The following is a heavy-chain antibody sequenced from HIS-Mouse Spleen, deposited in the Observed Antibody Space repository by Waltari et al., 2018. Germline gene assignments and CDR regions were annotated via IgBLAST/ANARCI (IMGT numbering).Heavy chain of an antibody. D-gene: IGHD1-26*01. CDR1: GFTFSSYG. CDR3: AKEGLIVGATSWFDP. V-gene: IGHV3-30*18. Sequence: QVQLVESGGGVVQPGRSLRLSCAASGFTFSSYGMHWVRQAPGKGREGVAVISYDGSNKYYADSVKGLFTISRDNSKNTLYLQMNSLRAEDTAVYYCAKEGLIVGATSWFDPWGQGTLVTVSS. J-gene: IGHJ5*02. CDR2: ISYDGSNK.